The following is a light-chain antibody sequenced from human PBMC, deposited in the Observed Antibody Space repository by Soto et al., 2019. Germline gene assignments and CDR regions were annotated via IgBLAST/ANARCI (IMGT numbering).Light chain of an antibody. CDR3: QQRSNWPPLLT. V-gene: IGKV3-11*01. Sequence: EMVLTQSPATLSLSPGERATLSCRASQSVNSYLAWYQQKPGQAPRLLIYDASTRATGIPARFSGSGSGTDFTLTISSLEPEDFVVYYCQQRSNWPPLLTFGGGTKVEIK. CDR2: DAS. CDR1: QSVNSY. J-gene: IGKJ4*01.